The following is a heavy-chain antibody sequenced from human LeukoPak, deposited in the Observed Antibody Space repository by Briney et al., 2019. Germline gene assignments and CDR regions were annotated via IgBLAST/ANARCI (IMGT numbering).Heavy chain of an antibody. D-gene: IGHD3-10*01. J-gene: IGHJ4*02. CDR1: GGSISSYY. V-gene: IGHV4-59*08. CDR3: ARQGGSGEIDY. Sequence: SETLSLTCTVSGGSISSYYWSWIRQPPGKGPEWIGYIYYSGSTNYDPSLKSRVTISVDTSKNQFSLKLSSVTAADTAVYYCARQGGSGEIDYWGQGTLVTVSS. CDR2: IYYSGST.